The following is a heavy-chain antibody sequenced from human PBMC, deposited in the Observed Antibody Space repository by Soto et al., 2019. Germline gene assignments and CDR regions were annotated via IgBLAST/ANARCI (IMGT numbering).Heavy chain of an antibody. V-gene: IGHV4-31*03. Sequence: QVQLQESGPGLVKPSQTLSLTCTVSGGSISSGGYYWSWIRQHPGKGLEWIGYIYYSGSTYYNPSLKSRVTISVDTSKNQFSLKLSSVTAADTAVYYCARDRRITGTKGDDAFDIWGQGTMVTVSS. CDR2: IYYSGST. CDR3: ARDRRITGTKGDDAFDI. CDR1: GGSISSGGYY. D-gene: IGHD1-7*01. J-gene: IGHJ3*02.